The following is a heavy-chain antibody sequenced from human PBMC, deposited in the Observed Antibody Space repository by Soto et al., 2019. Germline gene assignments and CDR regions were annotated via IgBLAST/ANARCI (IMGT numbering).Heavy chain of an antibody. J-gene: IGHJ4*02. CDR1: GGTFSSYA. CDR3: AQGGGGSPKDFDY. CDR2: IIPIFGTA. Sequence: QVQLVQSGAEVKKPGSSVKVSCKASGGTFSSYAINWVRQAPGQGLEWMGGIIPIFGTANYAQKFQGRVTITADESTSTAYMGLGSLRSEDTAGYYWAQGGGGSPKDFDYWGQGTLVTVSS. V-gene: IGHV1-69*01. D-gene: IGHD3-16*01.